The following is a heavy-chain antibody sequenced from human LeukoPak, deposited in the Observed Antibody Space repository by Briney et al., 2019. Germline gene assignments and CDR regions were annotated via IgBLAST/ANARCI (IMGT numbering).Heavy chain of an antibody. D-gene: IGHD6-19*01. CDR2: INPNSGGT. J-gene: IGHJ4*02. CDR1: GYTFTGYY. V-gene: IGHV1-2*02. Sequence: RASVKVSCKASGYTFTGYYMHLVRQAPGQGLGWMGWINPNSGGTNYEQKFHGRVTMTRDTSISTAYMELSRLRSDDTAVYYCARDDPLIAVAGTFDYWGQGTLVTVSS. CDR3: ARDDPLIAVAGTFDY.